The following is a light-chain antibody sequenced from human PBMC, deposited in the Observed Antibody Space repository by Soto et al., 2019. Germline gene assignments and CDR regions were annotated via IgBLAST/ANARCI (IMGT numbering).Light chain of an antibody. CDR3: QQYHSYPAT. CDR2: GAS. CDR1: QEISNF. V-gene: IGKV1-16*02. J-gene: IGKJ4*01. Sequence: DIQMTQSPSLLSASVGDRVTITWRASQEISNFLAWFQQKPGKAPKSLIYGASSLQSGVPSKFSGSGSGTEFTLTISSLQPEDFGTYYCQQYHSYPATFGGGTKVEIQ.